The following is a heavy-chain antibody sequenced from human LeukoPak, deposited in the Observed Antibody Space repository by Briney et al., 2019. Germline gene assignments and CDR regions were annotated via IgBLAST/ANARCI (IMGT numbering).Heavy chain of an antibody. D-gene: IGHD4-17*01. Sequence: GGSLRLSCAASGXAFSNCWMTWVRQAPGKGLEWVANIKQDGSEKYYVDSVRGRFTISRDNAKNSLYLQMNSLRAEDTALYYCARHTAFSFDYWGQGTLVTVSS. CDR3: ARHTAFSFDY. CDR1: GXAFSNCW. V-gene: IGHV3-7*04. CDR2: IKQDGSEK. J-gene: IGHJ4*02.